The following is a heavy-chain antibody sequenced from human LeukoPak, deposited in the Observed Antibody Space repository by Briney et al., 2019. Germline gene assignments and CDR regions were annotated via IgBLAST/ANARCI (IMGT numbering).Heavy chain of an antibody. Sequence: GGSLRLSCAASGFTFSSYWMSWVRQAPGKGLEWVANIKQDGSEKYYVDSVKGRFTISRDNAKNSLYLQMNSLRAEDTAVYYCARVDCSGGSCYPPFDYWGQGTLVTVSS. CDR2: IKQDGSEK. CDR1: GFTFSSYW. V-gene: IGHV3-7*01. J-gene: IGHJ4*02. CDR3: ARVDCSGGSCYPPFDY. D-gene: IGHD2-15*01.